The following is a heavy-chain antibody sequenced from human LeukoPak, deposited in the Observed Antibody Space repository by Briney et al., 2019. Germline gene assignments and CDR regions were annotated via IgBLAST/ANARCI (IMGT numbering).Heavy chain of an antibody. V-gene: IGHV3-33*01. CDR2: IWFDGSNI. J-gene: IGHJ5*02. D-gene: IGHD2-15*01. Sequence: PGRSLRLSCAASGFSFSSYAMHWVRQAPGKGLEWVAVIWFDGSNIYFAESVQGRFSISRDNSKSTLYLQMNNLRDEDTAVYYCASRWSGGSLDPWGQGTLVTVSS. CDR3: ASRWSGGSLDP. CDR1: GFSFSSYA.